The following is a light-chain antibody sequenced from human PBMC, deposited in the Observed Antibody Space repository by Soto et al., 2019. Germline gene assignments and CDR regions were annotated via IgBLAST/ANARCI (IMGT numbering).Light chain of an antibody. J-gene: IGKJ4*01. Sequence: DIQMTQSPPSLSASVGDSVTITCQATQNIRNYLNWYQHKPGRAPKLLIYDGSSLQTGVPSRFSGSGSGTDFTLIITDLQSEDAATYYCQQYDCVPLTFGGGTKVEI. CDR3: QQYDCVPLT. CDR1: QNIRNY. CDR2: DGS. V-gene: IGKV1-33*01.